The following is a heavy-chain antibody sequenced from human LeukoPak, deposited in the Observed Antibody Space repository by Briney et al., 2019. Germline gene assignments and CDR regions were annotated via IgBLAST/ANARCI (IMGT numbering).Heavy chain of an antibody. CDR3: AKAIRTSCYGCNMDV. V-gene: IGHV3-23*01. Sequence: PGGSLRLSCAASGFTFSSYAMNWVRQAPGKGLEWVSTINYSGGSIYYADSVKGRFTISRDNSKNTVYLQMNSLRADDTAVYYFAKAIRTSCYGCNMDVWGKGTTVTVSS. CDR1: GFTFSSYA. D-gene: IGHD2-2*01. J-gene: IGHJ6*03. CDR2: INYSGGSI.